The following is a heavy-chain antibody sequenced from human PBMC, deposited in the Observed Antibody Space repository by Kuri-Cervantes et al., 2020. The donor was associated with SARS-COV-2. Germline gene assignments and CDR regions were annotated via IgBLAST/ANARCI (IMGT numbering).Heavy chain of an antibody. CDR1: GYSISSGYY. Sequence: GSLRLSCAVSGYSISSGYYWGWIRQPPGKGLEWIGSIYHSGSTYYNPSLKSRVTISVDTSKNQFSLKLSSVTAADTAVYYCVRGAKDLDYWGQGTLVTVSS. J-gene: IGHJ4*02. V-gene: IGHV4-38-2*01. CDR3: VRGAKDLDY. CDR2: IYHSGST.